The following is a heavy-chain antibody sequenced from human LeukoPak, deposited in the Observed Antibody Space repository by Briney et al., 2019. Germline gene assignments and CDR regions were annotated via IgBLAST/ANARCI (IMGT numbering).Heavy chain of an antibody. CDR1: GGSISSYY. V-gene: IGHV4-59*12. CDR3: ARDVSSY. D-gene: IGHD6-6*01. Sequence: SETLSLTCTVSGGSISSYYWSWIRQPPGKGLEWIGSIYYSGSTYYNPSLKSRVTISVDTSKNQFSLKLSSVTAADTAVYYCARDVSSYWGQGTLVTVSS. CDR2: IYYSGST. J-gene: IGHJ4*02.